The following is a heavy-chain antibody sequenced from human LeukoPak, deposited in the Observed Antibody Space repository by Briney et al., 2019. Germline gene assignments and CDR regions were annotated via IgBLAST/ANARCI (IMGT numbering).Heavy chain of an antibody. J-gene: IGHJ4*02. V-gene: IGHV3-30-3*01. Sequence: GGSLRLSCAASGFTFSSYAMHWVRQAPGKGLEWVAVISYDGSNKYYADSVKGRFTISRDNSKNTLYLQMNSLRAEDTAVYYCARDRGDSGYDFDYWGQGTLVTVSS. CDR3: ARDRGDSGYDFDY. CDR1: GFTFSSYA. D-gene: IGHD5-12*01. CDR2: ISYDGSNK.